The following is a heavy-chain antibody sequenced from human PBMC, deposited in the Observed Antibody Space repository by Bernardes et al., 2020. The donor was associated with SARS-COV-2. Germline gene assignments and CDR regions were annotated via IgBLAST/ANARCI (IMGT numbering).Heavy chain of an antibody. Sequence: GGSLRLSCAASGFTFSSYAMSWVRQAPGKGLEWVSAISGSGGSTYYADSVKGRFTISRDNSKNTLYLQMNSLRAEDTAVYYCAKPVVPAAIYYYYYGMDVWGQGTTVTVSS. J-gene: IGHJ6*02. V-gene: IGHV3-23*01. CDR2: ISGSGGST. CDR1: GFTFSSYA. CDR3: AKPVVPAAIYYYYYGMDV. D-gene: IGHD2-2*02.